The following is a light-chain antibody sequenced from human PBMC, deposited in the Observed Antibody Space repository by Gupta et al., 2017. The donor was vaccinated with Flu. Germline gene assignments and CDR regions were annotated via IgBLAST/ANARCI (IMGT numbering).Light chain of an antibody. CDR1: QSVSSN. CDR2: GAS. V-gene: IGKV3-15*01. Sequence: EIVMTQSPATLSVSPGERATLSCRASQSVSSNLAWYQQKPVQAPRLLIYGASTRATGIPARFSGSAPCTYITLTISILPSEDFAVYYCQQYNTWARTFGQGTKVEIK. CDR3: QQYNTWART. J-gene: IGKJ1*01.